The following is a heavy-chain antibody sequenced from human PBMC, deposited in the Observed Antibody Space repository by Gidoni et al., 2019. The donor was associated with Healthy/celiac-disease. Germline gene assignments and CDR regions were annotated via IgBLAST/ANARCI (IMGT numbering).Heavy chain of an antibody. CDR2: MNPNSGNT. CDR3: ARWDIVVVPAALSGMDV. J-gene: IGHJ6*02. D-gene: IGHD2-2*01. Sequence: QVQLVQSGAEVKKPVASVKVSCQASGYTFTSYDINWVRQATGQGLEWMGWMNPNSGNTVYAQKFQGRVTMTRNTSISPAYMELSSLRSEDTAVYYCARWDIVVVPAALSGMDVWGQGPTVTVSS. CDR1: GYTFTSYD. V-gene: IGHV1-8*01.